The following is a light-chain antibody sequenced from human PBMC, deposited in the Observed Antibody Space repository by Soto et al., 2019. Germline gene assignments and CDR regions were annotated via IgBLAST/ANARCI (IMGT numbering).Light chain of an antibody. J-gene: IGKJ5*01. CDR1: QSVSGY. CDR2: DAD. CDR3: QQRSDWPRT. V-gene: IGKV3-11*01. Sequence: IVLTHSPATLSLSPWETATLSCRASQSVSGYLAWYQQRPGQAPSLLIFDADSRATGIPARFSGSGSGTDFTLTISSLEPEDFAVYYCQQRSDWPRTFGQGTRLEIK.